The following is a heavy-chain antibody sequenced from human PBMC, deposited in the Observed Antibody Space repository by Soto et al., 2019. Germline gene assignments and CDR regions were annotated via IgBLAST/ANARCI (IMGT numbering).Heavy chain of an antibody. D-gene: IGHD4-17*01. Sequence: GGSLRLSCAASGFTFSNAWMNWVRQAPGKGLEWVGRIKSKTDGGTTDYAAPVKGRFTISRDDSKNTLYLQMNSLKTEDTAVYYCTTGFTVITGGYYYYGMDVWGQGTTVTVSS. CDR1: GFTFSNAW. CDR2: IKSKTDGGTT. CDR3: TTGFTVITGGYYYYGMDV. J-gene: IGHJ6*02. V-gene: IGHV3-15*07.